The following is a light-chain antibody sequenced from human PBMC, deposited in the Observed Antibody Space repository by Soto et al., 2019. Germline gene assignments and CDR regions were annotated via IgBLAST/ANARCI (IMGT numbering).Light chain of an antibody. J-gene: IGLJ3*02. CDR2: DVN. CDR1: NRDVGGYNY. CDR3: CSYAGSYSWV. V-gene: IGLV2-11*01. Sequence: QSALTQPRSVSGYPGQPVTISCTGTNRDVGGYNYVSWYQQHPGKAPKLMISDVNKRPSGVPDRFSGSKSGNTASLTISGLQAEDEADYYCCSYAGSYSWVFGGGTKVTVL.